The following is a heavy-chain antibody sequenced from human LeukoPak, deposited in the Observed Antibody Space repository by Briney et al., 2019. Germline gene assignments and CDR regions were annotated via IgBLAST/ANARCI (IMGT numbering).Heavy chain of an antibody. V-gene: IGHV3-53*01. J-gene: IGHJ4*02. CDR1: GFTVSSNY. CDR2: IYSGGST. D-gene: IGHD4-17*01. Sequence: GGSLRLSCAASGFTVSSNYMSWVRQAPGKGLEWVSVIYSGGSTYYADSVKGRFTISRDNSKNTLYPQVNSLRAEDTAVYYCARGNYGDYYFDYWGQGTLVTVSS. CDR3: ARGNYGDYYFDY.